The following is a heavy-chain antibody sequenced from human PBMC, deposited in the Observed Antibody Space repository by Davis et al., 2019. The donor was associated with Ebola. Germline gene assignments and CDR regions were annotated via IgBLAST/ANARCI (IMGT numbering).Heavy chain of an antibody. D-gene: IGHD3-22*01. CDR2: MNPNSGNT. CDR3: ARWTYYYDSSGQLNDAFDI. J-gene: IGHJ3*02. CDR1: GYTFTGYY. Sequence: ASVKVSCKASGYTFTGYYMHWVRQAPGQGLEWMGWMNPNSGNTGYAQKLQGRVTMTTDTSTSTAYMELRSLRSDDTAVYYCARWTYYYDSSGQLNDAFDIWGQGTMVTVSS. V-gene: IGHV1-18*04.